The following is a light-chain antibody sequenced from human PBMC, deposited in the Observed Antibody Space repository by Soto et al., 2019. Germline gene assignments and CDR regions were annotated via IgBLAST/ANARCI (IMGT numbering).Light chain of an antibody. CDR2: RNN. CDR1: SSNIGNNF. CDR3: AAWDDSLSGPV. J-gene: IGLJ2*01. Sequence: QSVLTQPPSASATPRQRVTISCSGSSSNIGNNFVYWYQQLPRTAPKLLIYRNNQRPSGVPDRFSGSKSGTSASLAISGLRSEDEADYYCAAWDDSLSGPVFGGGTKLTVL. V-gene: IGLV1-47*01.